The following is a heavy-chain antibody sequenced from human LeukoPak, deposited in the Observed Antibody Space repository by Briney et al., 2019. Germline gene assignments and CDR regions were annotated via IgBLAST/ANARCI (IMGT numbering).Heavy chain of an antibody. J-gene: IGHJ4*02. V-gene: IGHV3-7*01. D-gene: IGHD2-15*01. CDR3: ASRRSGLSSYYFDY. CDR1: GFTFSSYW. CDR2: IKQDGSEK. Sequence: PGGSLRLSCAASGFTFSSYWMGWVRQAPGKGLEWVANIKQDGSEKYYVDSVKGRFTISRDNAKNSLYLQMNSLRAEDTAVYYCASRRSGLSSYYFDYWGQGTLVTVSS.